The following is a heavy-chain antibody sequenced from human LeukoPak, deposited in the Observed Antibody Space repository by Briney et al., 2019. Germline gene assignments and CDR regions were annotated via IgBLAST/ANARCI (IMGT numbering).Heavy chain of an antibody. CDR1: GFTFSSYS. CDR2: ISSSSSYI. D-gene: IGHD3-16*02. CDR3: ARAGYDYVWGSYRYFFSGFDY. Sequence: GGSLRLSCAASGFTFSSYSMNWVRQAPGKGLEWVSSISSSSSYIYYADSVKGRFTISRDNAKNSLYLQMNSLRAGDTAVYYCARAGYDYVWGSYRYFFSGFDYWGQGTLVTVSS. J-gene: IGHJ4*02. V-gene: IGHV3-21*01.